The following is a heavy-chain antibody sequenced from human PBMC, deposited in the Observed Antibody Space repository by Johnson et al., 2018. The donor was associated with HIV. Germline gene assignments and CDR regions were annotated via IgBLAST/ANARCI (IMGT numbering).Heavy chain of an antibody. J-gene: IGHJ3*02. CDR2: INSDGSST. Sequence: VQLVESGGDVVQPERSLRLSCATSGFTFSRFAMHWVRQAPGKGLVWVSRINSDGSSTSYADSVKGRFTISRDNAKNTLYLQMNSLRAEDTAVYYCAREGALLLWFGASPFDIWGQGTMVTVSS. CDR3: AREGALLLWFGASPFDI. CDR1: GFTFSRFA. D-gene: IGHD3-10*01. V-gene: IGHV3-74*01.